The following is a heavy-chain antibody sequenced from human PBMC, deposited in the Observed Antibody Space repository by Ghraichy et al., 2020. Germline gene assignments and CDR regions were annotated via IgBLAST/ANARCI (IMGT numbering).Heavy chain of an antibody. J-gene: IGHJ6*02. CDR3: AKVPYCGGDCYRSGMDV. D-gene: IGHD2-21*02. V-gene: IGHV3-23*01. CDR2: ISGSGGST. CDR1: GFTFSSYA. Sequence: GGSLRLSCAASGFTFSSYAMSWVRQAPGKGLEWVSAISGSGGSTYYADSVKGRFTISRDNSKNTLYLQMNSLRAEDTAVYYCAKVPYCGGDCYRSGMDVWGQGTTVTVSS.